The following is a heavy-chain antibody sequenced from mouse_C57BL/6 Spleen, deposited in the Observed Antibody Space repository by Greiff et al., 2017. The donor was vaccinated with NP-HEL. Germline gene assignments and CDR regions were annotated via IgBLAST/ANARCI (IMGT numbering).Heavy chain of an antibody. V-gene: IGHV1-61*01. CDR3: ARSNYGNYFAY. CDR2: IYPSDSET. CDR1: GYTFTSYW. J-gene: IGHJ3*01. D-gene: IGHD2-1*01. Sequence: QVQLQQPGAELVRPGSSVKLSCKASGYTFTSYWMDWVKQRPGQGLEWIGNIYPSDSETHYNQKFKDKATLTVDKSSSTAYMHLSSLTSEDSAVYYCARSNYGNYFAYWGQGTLVTVSA.